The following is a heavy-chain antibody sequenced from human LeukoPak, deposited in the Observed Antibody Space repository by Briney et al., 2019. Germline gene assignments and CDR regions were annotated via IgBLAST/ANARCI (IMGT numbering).Heavy chain of an antibody. CDR2: IGRSGTTI. D-gene: IGHD5-18*01. Sequence: GGSLRLSCAASGFTLSNYEAHWSYEMNWVRQAPGKGLERVSYIGRSGTTIYYADAVKGRFTISRDNAENSLYLQMNSLRVEDTGVYFCARGRRIQEWFATSPPLSGWYLALWGRGTLVTVSS. V-gene: IGHV3-48*03. CDR3: ARGRRIQEWFATSPPLSGWYLAL. CDR1: GFTLSNYEAHWSYE. J-gene: IGHJ2*01.